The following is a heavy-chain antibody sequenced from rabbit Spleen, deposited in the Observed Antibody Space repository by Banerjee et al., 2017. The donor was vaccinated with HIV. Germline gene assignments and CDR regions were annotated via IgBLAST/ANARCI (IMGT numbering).Heavy chain of an antibody. J-gene: IGHJ6*01. D-gene: IGHD8-1*01. CDR1: GVSFSGSSY. CDR2: IDANGSGFT. Sequence: QEQVVESGGGLVQPGGSLTLTCIASGVSFSGSSYMCWVRQAPGKGLEWIACIDANGSGFTYFASWAKGRFTISKTSSTTVTLQMTSLTAADTASYFCARDTGSSFSSYGMDLWGQGTLVTVS. V-gene: IGHV1S45*01. CDR3: ARDTGSSFSSYGMDL.